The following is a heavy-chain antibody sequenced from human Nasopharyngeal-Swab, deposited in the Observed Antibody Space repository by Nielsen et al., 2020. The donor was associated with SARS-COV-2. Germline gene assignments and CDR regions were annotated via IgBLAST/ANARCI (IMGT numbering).Heavy chain of an antibody. CDR2: IYYGGST. V-gene: IGHV4-61*01. J-gene: IGHJ6*02. CDR1: GGSVRSGTYY. Sequence: SETLSLTCTVSGGSVRSGTYYWSWIRQPPGKGLEWIGYIYYGGSTNYNPSLKSRVTISVDTSKNQFSLKLSSVTAADTAVYYCARDHQAHTIYPYYGMDVWGQGTTVTVSS. CDR3: ARDHQAHTIYPYYGMDV. D-gene: IGHD3-3*01.